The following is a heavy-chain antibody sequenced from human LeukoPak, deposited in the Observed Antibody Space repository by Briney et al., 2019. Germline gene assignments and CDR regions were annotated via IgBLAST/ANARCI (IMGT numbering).Heavy chain of an antibody. Sequence: GGSLRLSCAASGFTVTTSFMSWVRQAPGKGLEWVSGIYSGGSTYYADFVKGRFTISRDNSKNTLYLQMNSLRAEDTAVYYCARVARNNWFDPWGQGTLVTVSS. CDR3: ARVARNNWFDP. CDR2: IYSGGST. J-gene: IGHJ5*02. V-gene: IGHV3-66*01. CDR1: GFTVTTSF.